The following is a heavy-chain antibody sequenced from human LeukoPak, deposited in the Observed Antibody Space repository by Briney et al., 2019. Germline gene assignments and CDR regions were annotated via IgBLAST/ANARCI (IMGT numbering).Heavy chain of an antibody. CDR1: GFTFSSYS. CDR3: ASATLAVQYYFDY. J-gene: IGHJ4*02. Sequence: GGSLRLSCAASGFTFSSYSMNWVRQAPGKGLEWLSYLSSSSSTIYYADSVKGRFTISRDNAQNSLYLQMNSLRDEDTAVYYCASATLAVQYYFDYWGQGTLVTVSS. CDR2: LSSSSSTI. D-gene: IGHD6-6*01. V-gene: IGHV3-48*02.